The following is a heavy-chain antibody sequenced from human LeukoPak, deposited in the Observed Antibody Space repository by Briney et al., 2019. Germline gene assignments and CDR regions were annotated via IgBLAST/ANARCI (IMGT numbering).Heavy chain of an antibody. V-gene: IGHV1-2*06. CDR2: INPNSGGT. J-gene: IGHJ4*02. D-gene: IGHD6-19*01. Sequence: GGSLRLSCAASGFTFSKYTMHWVRQAPGQGLEWMGRINPNSGGTNYAQKFQGRVTMTRDTSISTAYMELSRLRSDDTAVYYCARDLLNRGSGGGDYWGQGTLVTVSS. CDR1: GFTFSKYT. CDR3: ARDLLNRGSGGGDY.